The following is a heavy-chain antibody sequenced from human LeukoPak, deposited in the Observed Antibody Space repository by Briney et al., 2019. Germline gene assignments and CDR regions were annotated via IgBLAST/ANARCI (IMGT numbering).Heavy chain of an antibody. V-gene: IGHV1-2*02. Sequence: ASVKVSCKASGYTFTAYYMHWVRQAPGQGLEWMGWINPNSGGTNYAQKFQGRVTMTRDTSISTAYMELSRLTSDDTAVYYCARSSSGWGRYFDYWGQGALVTVSS. D-gene: IGHD6-19*01. CDR1: GYTFTAYY. CDR2: INPNSGGT. CDR3: ARSSSGWGRYFDY. J-gene: IGHJ4*02.